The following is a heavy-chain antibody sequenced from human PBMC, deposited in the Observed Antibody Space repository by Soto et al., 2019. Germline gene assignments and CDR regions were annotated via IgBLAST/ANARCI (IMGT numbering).Heavy chain of an antibody. D-gene: IGHD3-10*01. CDR2: MYHSGNT. CDR1: GDSISSNNYY. V-gene: IGHV4-39*01. Sequence: QLQLQESGPGLVKPSETLSLTCTVSGDSISSNNYYWGWIRQPPGKGLEWIGSMYHSGNTYHNPSLTSRVTISVDTSKNQLSLNLRSVTAADTAVYYCARHRGPTVPNYWGQGTLVTVSS. CDR3: ARHRGPTVPNY. J-gene: IGHJ4*02.